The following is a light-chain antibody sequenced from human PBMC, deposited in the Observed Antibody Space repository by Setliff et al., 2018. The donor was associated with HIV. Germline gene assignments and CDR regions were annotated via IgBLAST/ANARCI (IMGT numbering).Light chain of an antibody. CDR1: SSDVDTFDF. Sequence: QSALTQPASVSGSPGQSITISCTGTSSDVDTFDFVSWYQQHPDKAPKLLIYEVTNRPSGISNRFSGSKSGNTASLTISGLHEEDEGDYYCATYTARLGLVFGTGTKVTGL. CDR3: ATYTARLGLV. J-gene: IGLJ1*01. V-gene: IGLV2-14*01. CDR2: EVT.